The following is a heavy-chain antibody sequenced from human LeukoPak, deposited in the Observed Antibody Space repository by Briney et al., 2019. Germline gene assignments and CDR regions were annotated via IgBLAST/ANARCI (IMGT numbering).Heavy chain of an antibody. J-gene: IGHJ5*02. CDR3: ATRYCTGGDCYSWFDP. D-gene: IGHD2-15*01. CDR2: FDPEDGET. Sequence: ASVKVSCKVSGYTLNELSMHWVRQAPGKGLEWMGGFDPEDGETIYAQKFQGRVTMTEDTSTDTAYMELSSLRSEDTAVYYCATRYCTGGDCYSWFDPWGQGTLVTVSS. CDR1: GYTLNELS. V-gene: IGHV1-24*01.